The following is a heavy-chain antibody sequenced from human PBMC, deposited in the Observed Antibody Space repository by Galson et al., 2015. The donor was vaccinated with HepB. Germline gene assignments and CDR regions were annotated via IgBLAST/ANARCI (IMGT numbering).Heavy chain of an antibody. V-gene: IGHV1-69*04. CDR3: ARARDAGTYLYYYYGMDV. Sequence: SVKVSCKASGGTFSSYAISWVRQAPGQGLEWMGRIVPVLDVANYAQSFQGRVTITADKSTNTAYMELSRLRSEDTAVYYCARARDAGTYLYYYYGMDVWGQGTRSPSP. CDR2: IVPVLDVA. D-gene: IGHD1-26*01. J-gene: IGHJ6*02. CDR1: GGTFSSYA.